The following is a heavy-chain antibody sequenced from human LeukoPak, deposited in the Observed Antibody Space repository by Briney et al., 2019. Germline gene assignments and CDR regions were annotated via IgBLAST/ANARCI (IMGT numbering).Heavy chain of an antibody. Sequence: ASVKVSCKASGYTFTSYGISWVRQAPGQGLEWMGWISAYNGNTNYAQKLQGRVTMTTDTSTSTAYMELRSLRSGDTAVYYCARDPYYYDSSGYYSNWFDPWGQGTLVTVSS. V-gene: IGHV1-18*01. J-gene: IGHJ5*02. CDR2: ISAYNGNT. CDR3: ARDPYYYDSSGYYSNWFDP. D-gene: IGHD3-22*01. CDR1: GYTFTSYG.